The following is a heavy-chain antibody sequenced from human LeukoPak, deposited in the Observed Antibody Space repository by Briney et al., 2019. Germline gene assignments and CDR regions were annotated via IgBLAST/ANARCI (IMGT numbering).Heavy chain of an antibody. V-gene: IGHV4-59*01. CDR1: TDSISSFH. CDR3: ARGTAGWVYFDY. D-gene: IGHD6-19*01. CDR2: IYFSGST. Sequence: SETLSLTCTVSTDSISSFHWSWIRQPPGKGLEWIGYIYFSGSTKYNPSLKSRVTLSADTSNNQFSLRLTSVTAADTAVYYCARGTAGWVYFDYWGQGTLVTVSS. J-gene: IGHJ4*02.